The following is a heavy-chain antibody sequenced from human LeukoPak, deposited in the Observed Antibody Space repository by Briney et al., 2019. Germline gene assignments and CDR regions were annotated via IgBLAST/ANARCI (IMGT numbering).Heavy chain of an antibody. CDR3: VKGSRLRRLDY. CDR2: ISWNGDNT. D-gene: IGHD4-17*01. V-gene: IGHV3-43*01. CDR1: GFTFNDYT. Sequence: GGSLKLSCAASGFTFNDYTMHWVRQAPGKGLEWVSLISWNGDNTYYADSVRGRFTISRDNSKNSLYLQMRSLTTDDTAFYYCVKGSRLRRLDYWGQGTLVTVSS. J-gene: IGHJ4*01.